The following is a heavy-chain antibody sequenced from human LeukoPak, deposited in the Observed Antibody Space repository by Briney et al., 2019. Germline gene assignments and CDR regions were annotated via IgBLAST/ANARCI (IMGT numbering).Heavy chain of an antibody. CDR1: GGTFSSYA. V-gene: IGHV1-8*02. Sequence: ASVKVSCKASGGTFSSYAINWVRQATGQGLEWMGWMNPNSGNTGYAQKFQGRVTMTRNTSISTAYMELSSLRSEDTAVYYCARGGYYYDSSGYYYFDYWGQGTLVTVSS. CDR3: ARGGYYYDSSGYYYFDY. J-gene: IGHJ4*02. D-gene: IGHD3-22*01. CDR2: MNPNSGNT.